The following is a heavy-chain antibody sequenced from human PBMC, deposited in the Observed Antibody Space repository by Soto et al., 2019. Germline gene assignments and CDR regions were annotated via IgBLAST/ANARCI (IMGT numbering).Heavy chain of an antibody. Sequence: EASVKVSCKASGGTFSSYAISWVRQAPGQGLEWMGGIIPIFGTANYAQKFQGRVTITADESTSTAYMELSSLRSEDTAVYYWARGPAVVVVPAAGFDPWGQGTLVTVAS. D-gene: IGHD2-2*01. V-gene: IGHV1-69*13. J-gene: IGHJ5*02. CDR2: IIPIFGTA. CDR3: ARGPAVVVVPAAGFDP. CDR1: GGTFSSYA.